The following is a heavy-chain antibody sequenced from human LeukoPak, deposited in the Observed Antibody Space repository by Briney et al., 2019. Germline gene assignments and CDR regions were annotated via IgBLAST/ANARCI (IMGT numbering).Heavy chain of an antibody. D-gene: IGHD3-10*01. V-gene: IGHV1-69*13. CDR1: GGTFISYA. Sequence: ASVKVSCKASGGTFISYAISWVRQAPGQGLEWMGGIIPIFGTANYAQKFQGRVTITADESTSTAYMELSSLRSEDTAVYYCARAITVYYYYGMDVWGQGTTVTVSS. J-gene: IGHJ6*02. CDR2: IIPIFGTA. CDR3: ARAITVYYYYGMDV.